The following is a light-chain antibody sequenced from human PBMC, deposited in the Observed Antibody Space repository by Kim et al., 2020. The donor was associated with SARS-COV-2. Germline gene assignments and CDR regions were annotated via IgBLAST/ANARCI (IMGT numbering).Light chain of an antibody. Sequence: DIQMTQSPSTLSASVGDRVTITCRASQSVSSWLAWYQQKPGKAPKLLIYKACTLEGGVPSRFSGRGSGKEFTLTINSLQPDDFATYSCQQYDSHPYTFGQGTKLEI. V-gene: IGKV1-5*03. CDR1: QSVSSW. CDR3: QQYDSHPYT. CDR2: KAC. J-gene: IGKJ2*01.